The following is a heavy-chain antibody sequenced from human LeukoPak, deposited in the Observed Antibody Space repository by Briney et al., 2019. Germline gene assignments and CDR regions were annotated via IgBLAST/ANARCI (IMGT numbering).Heavy chain of an antibody. CDR2: IYYSGST. CDR3: ATNYDIVTGPSFDAFDI. V-gene: IGHV4-59*04. Sequence: SETLSLTCTVSGGSISSYYGSWIRQPPGKGLEWIGYIYYSGSTYYYPSLKSRVTISVNTSKNQFYLKLSSVTAADTAVYYCATNYDIVTGPSFDAFDIWGQGTMVTVSS. CDR1: GGSISSYY. J-gene: IGHJ3*02. D-gene: IGHD3-9*01.